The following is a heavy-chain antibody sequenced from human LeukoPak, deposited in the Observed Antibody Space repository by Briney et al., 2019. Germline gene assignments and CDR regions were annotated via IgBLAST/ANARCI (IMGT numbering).Heavy chain of an antibody. D-gene: IGHD6-13*01. Sequence: GGSLRLSCAASGFTFDDYGMSWVRQAPGKGLEWVSGISWNSGSIGYADSVKGRFTISRDNAKNSLYLQMNSLRAEDTALYYCAKARRSSSSEFDYWGQGTLVTVSS. CDR3: AKARRSSSSEFDY. J-gene: IGHJ4*02. CDR1: GFTFDDYG. V-gene: IGHV3-9*01. CDR2: ISWNSGSI.